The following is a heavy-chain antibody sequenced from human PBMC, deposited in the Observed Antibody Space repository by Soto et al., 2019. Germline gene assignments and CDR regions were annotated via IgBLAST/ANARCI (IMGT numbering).Heavy chain of an antibody. CDR2: ISSSSSYI. Sequence: PGGSLRLSCAASGFTFSSYSMNWVRQAPGKGLEWVSSISSSSSYIYYADSVKGRFTISRDNAKNSLYLQMNSLRAEDTAVYYCARDFWAAFWSGHSLFDYWGQGTRVTVSS. CDR1: GFTFSSYS. J-gene: IGHJ4*02. D-gene: IGHD3-3*01. CDR3: ARDFWAAFWSGHSLFDY. V-gene: IGHV3-21*01.